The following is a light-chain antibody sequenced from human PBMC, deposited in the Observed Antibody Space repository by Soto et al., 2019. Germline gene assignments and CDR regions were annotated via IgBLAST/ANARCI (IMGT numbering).Light chain of an antibody. CDR3: ASYGGNDNLL. V-gene: IGLV2-8*01. J-gene: IGLJ2*01. CDR2: EVS. Sequence: QSVLTQPPSASGSPGQSVTISCTGTSSDVGGYDYVSWYQQHPGKAPKLMIFEVSKRPSGVPDRFSGSKFGNTASLTVSGLQDEDEADYYCASYGGNDNLLFGGGTKVTVL. CDR1: SSDVGGYDY.